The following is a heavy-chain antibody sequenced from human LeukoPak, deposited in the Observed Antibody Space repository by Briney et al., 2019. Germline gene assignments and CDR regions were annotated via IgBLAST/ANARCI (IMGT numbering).Heavy chain of an antibody. CDR2: IYPSGGST. CDR3: ASSSGGSYEDWFDP. V-gene: IGHV1-46*01. J-gene: IGHJ5*02. CDR1: GYTFTSYY. Sequence: ASVKVSCKASGYTFTSYYIHWVRQAPGQGLEWMGVIYPSGGSTSYAQKFQGRVTMTRDTSTSTVYMELSSLRSEDTAVYYCASSSGGSYEDWFDPWGQGTLVTVSS. D-gene: IGHD1-26*01.